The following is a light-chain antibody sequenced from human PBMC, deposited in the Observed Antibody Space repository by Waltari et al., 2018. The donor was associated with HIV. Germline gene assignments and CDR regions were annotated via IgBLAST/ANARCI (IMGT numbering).Light chain of an antibody. J-gene: IGKJ2*01. CDR1: QSISAK. CDR3: QQYDDGPRGIT. Sequence: EIVMTQSPPTLAVSPAQRVTLSCRASQSISAKVAWYQQRPGQAPRLLIYEVATRPTGIPARFSGSGSGTEFTLTISSLQSEDFATYFCQQYDDGPRGITFGQGTMLEIK. V-gene: IGKV3-15*01. CDR2: EVA.